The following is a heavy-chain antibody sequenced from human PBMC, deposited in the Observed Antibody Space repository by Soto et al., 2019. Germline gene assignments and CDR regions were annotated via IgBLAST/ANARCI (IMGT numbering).Heavy chain of an antibody. CDR1: GGSISSSSYY. Sequence: ETLSLTCTVSGGSISSSSYYWGWIRQPPGKGLEWIGSIYYSGSTYYNPSLKSRVTISVDTSKNQFSLKLSSVTAADTAVYYCARHIRQYQLLNWFDPWGQGTLVTVSS. V-gene: IGHV4-39*01. D-gene: IGHD2-2*01. CDR2: IYYSGST. J-gene: IGHJ5*02. CDR3: ARHIRQYQLLNWFDP.